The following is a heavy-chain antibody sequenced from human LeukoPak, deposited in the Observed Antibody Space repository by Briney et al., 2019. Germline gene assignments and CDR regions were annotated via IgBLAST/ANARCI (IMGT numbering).Heavy chain of an antibody. V-gene: IGHV3-48*01. Sequence: PGGSLRLSSSASGFSFSSYSMNWDRQAPGKGLEWISYISHSGSAEHYTDSVKGRFTISRDNAKNALYLQMNSLRAEDTAVYFCGRDSVLALDSWSQGTLVTVSS. D-gene: IGHD2-21*01. CDR3: GRDSVLALDS. J-gene: IGHJ4*02. CDR2: ISHSGSAE. CDR1: GFSFSSYS.